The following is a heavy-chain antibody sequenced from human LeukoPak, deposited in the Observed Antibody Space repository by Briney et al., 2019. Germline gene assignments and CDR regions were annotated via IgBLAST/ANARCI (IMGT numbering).Heavy chain of an antibody. CDR2: INHSGST. CDR3: ARSKAGCFDP. V-gene: IGHV4-34*01. J-gene: IGHJ5*02. CDR1: GGSFSGYY. Sequence: SETLSLTCAVYGGSFSGYYWSWIRQPPGKGLEWIGEINHSGSTNYNPSLKSRVTISVDTSKNQFSLKLSSVTAADTAVYYCARSKAGCFDPWGQGTLVTVSS. D-gene: IGHD6-19*01.